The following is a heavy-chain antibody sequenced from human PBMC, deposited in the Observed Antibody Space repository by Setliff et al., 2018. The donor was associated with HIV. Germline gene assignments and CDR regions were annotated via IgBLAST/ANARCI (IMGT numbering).Heavy chain of an antibody. V-gene: IGHV4-4*02. CDR1: GGSISSSNW. D-gene: IGHD4-17*01. CDR2: IYHSGSA. J-gene: IGHJ4*02. CDR3: ARHYGPIGYFDY. Sequence: SETLSLTCAVSGGSISSSNWWSWVRQPPGKGLEWIGEIYHSGSANYNPSLKSRVIISIDKSKNKFSLKVSSVTAADTAVYYCARHYGPIGYFDYWGQGALVTVSS.